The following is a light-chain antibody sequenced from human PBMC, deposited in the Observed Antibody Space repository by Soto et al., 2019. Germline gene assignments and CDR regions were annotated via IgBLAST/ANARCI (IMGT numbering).Light chain of an antibody. CDR1: QSVTSY. V-gene: IGKV3-11*01. J-gene: IGKJ2*01. Sequence: EVVLTHSPATLSLSPGERATHSCRASQSVTSYLAWYQQKPGQAPRLLIYAASNRATGIPARFSGSGSGTGFTLTISSLEPEDFAVYYCQQRSNWPPVYTFGQGTK. CDR2: AAS. CDR3: QQRSNWPPVYT.